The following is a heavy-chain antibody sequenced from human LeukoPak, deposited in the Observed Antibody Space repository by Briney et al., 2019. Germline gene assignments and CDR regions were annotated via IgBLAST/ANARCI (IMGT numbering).Heavy chain of an antibody. CDR1: GYTFTTYA. V-gene: IGHV1-3*04. D-gene: IGHD6-19*01. Sequence: GASVKVSCKASGYTFTTYAIHWVRQAPGQSLEWMGWINTGNGNTKYSQKFQGRVTITRDTSASTAYMELSSLRSEDTAVYYCARDQGSSGCDYWGQGTLVTVSS. CDR3: ARDQGSSGCDY. J-gene: IGHJ4*02. CDR2: INTGNGNT.